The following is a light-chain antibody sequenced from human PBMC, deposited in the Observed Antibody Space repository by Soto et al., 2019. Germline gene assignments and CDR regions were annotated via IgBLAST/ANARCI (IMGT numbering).Light chain of an antibody. CDR3: AAWDDSLNGGV. CDR2: NNN. CDR1: SSNIGSNP. Sequence: QSVLTQPPSASGTPGQRVTISCSGSSSNIGSNPVNWYQQLPGTAPKLLIYNNNQRPSGVPDRFSGSKSGTSASLAISGLQSEDEADYYCAAWDDSLNGGVFGGGTQLTVL. J-gene: IGLJ3*02. V-gene: IGLV1-44*01.